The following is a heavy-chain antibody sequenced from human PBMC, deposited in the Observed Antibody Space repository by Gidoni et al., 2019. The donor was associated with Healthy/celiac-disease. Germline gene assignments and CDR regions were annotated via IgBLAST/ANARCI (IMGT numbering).Heavy chain of an antibody. V-gene: IGHV4-4*02. CDR2: IYHSGST. J-gene: IGHJ4*02. Sequence: GLEWIGEIYHSGSTNYNPSLKSRVTISVDKSKNQFSLKLSSVTAADTAVYYCARQSIAAAGPARYYFDYWGQGTLVTVSS. D-gene: IGHD6-13*01. CDR3: ARQSIAAAGPARYYFDY.